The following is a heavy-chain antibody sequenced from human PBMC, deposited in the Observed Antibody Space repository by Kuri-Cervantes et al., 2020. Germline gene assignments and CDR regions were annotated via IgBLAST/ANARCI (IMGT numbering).Heavy chain of an antibody. D-gene: IGHD2-15*01. V-gene: IGHV3-20*04. J-gene: IGHJ3*02. CDR3: ARSGWSNAFDI. CDR2: INWDGGGT. Sequence: GGSLRLSCVASGFIFADYGMSWVRQTPGKGLEWVSGINWDGGGTGYGDSVKGRFTISRDNAKNSLYLQMNSLRAEDTAVYYCARSGWSNAFDIWGQGTMVTVSS. CDR1: GFIFADYG.